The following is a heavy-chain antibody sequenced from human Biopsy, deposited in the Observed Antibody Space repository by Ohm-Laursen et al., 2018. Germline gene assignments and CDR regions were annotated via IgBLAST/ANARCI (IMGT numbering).Heavy chain of an antibody. CDR1: GITFNSDW. V-gene: IGHV3-7*04. Sequence: SLRISCAASGITFNSDWMSWVRQAPGKGLEWVAIIREHGNEEFYVDSVKGRFTISGDNARNSVYLQMNSLRAEDTAIYYCARGNGPSAWGQGTLVTVSS. D-gene: IGHD4-11*01. J-gene: IGHJ5*02. CDR2: IREHGNEE. CDR3: ARGNGPSA.